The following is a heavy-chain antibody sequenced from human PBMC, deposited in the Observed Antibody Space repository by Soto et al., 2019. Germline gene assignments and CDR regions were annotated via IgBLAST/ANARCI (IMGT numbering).Heavy chain of an antibody. CDR2: ISYSGST. Sequence: PSETLSLACSVSVASSTTYYWSWIRQPPGKGLEWIGSISYSGSTKYNPSLESRVMISLDTSKNQFSLRLTSVTAADTALYYCARDWDSSGLFDPWGQGALVTVSS. J-gene: IGHJ5*02. D-gene: IGHD3-10*01. CDR3: ARDWDSSGLFDP. V-gene: IGHV4-59*01. CDR1: VASSTTYY.